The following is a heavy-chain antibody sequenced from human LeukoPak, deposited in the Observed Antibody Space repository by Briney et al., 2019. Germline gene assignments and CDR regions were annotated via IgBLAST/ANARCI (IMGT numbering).Heavy chain of an antibody. V-gene: IGHV4-34*01. J-gene: IGHJ4*02. CDR3: ARHRQGGIYSSSWYGFDY. CDR1: GGSFSGYY. CDR2: INHSGST. Sequence: SETLSLTCAVYGGSFSGYYWSWIRQPPGKGLEWIGEINHSGSTNYNPSLKSRVTISVDTSKNQFSLKLSSVTAADTAVYYCARHRQGGIYSSSWYGFDYWGQGTLVTVSS. D-gene: IGHD6-13*01.